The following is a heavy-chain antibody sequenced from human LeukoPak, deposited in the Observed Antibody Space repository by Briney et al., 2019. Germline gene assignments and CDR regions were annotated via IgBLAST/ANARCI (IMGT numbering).Heavy chain of an antibody. CDR2: ISSSGSTI. CDR3: ARVMVRGVTYFDY. D-gene: IGHD3-10*01. CDR1: GFTFSDYY. J-gene: IGHJ4*02. V-gene: IGHV3-11*04. Sequence: GGSLRLSCAASGFTFSDYYMSWIRQAPGKGLEWVSYISSSGSTIYYADSVKGRFTISRDNARNSLYLQMNSLRAEDTAVYYCARVMVRGVTYFDYWGQGTLVTVSS.